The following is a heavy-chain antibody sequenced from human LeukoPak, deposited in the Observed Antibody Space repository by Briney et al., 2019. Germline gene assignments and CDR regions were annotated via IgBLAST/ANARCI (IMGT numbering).Heavy chain of an antibody. CDR2: IQYDGSDK. CDR1: GFSFSTYG. J-gene: IGHJ4*02. D-gene: IGHD2-15*01. CDR3: AKGSHWFFDY. Sequence: GGSLRLSCAASGFSFSTYGTHWVRQAPGKGLEWVAFIQYDGSDKYYADSVKGRFTISRDNSKNNLYLQVNSLSAEDTAVYYCAKGSHWFFDYWGQGTLVTVSS. V-gene: IGHV3-30*02.